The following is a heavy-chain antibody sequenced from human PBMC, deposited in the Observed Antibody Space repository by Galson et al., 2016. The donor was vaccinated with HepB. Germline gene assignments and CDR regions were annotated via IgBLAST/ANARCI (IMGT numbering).Heavy chain of an antibody. CDR1: GYSFTSYI. D-gene: IGHD4-11*01. CDR3: ASGLQFYLYYGMDV. V-gene: IGHV1-3*01. Sequence: SVKVSCKASGYSFTSYIMHWVRQAPGQSLEWMGWINGGNGNTEYSQNFQARVSITRDTSASTAYMEVSRLRSEDTDVYYCASGLQFYLYYGMDVWGQGTTVIVSS. J-gene: IGHJ6*02. CDR2: INGGNGNT.